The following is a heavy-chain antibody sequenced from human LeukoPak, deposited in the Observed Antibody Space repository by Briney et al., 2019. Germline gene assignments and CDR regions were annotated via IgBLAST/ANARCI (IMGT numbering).Heavy chain of an antibody. CDR2: VWYEGSKK. CDR3: AGEEDLRELRGGGEFFQY. Sequence: GGSLRLSCAASGFTFSFYGMHWVRQAPGKGVEWVADVWYEGSKKYYADSVKGRFTISRDNSKNTVYLQMNSLRVEDTAVYYCAGEEDLRELRGGGEFFQYWGQGTLVTVSS. J-gene: IGHJ1*01. V-gene: IGHV3-33*01. CDR1: GFTFSFYG. D-gene: IGHD3-10*01.